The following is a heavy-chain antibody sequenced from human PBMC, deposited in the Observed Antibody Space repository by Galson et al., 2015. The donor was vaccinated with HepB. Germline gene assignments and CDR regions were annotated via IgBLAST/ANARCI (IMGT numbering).Heavy chain of an antibody. V-gene: IGHV1-69*13. CDR1: GGTFSSYA. CDR3: ARAVVITYDAFDI. D-gene: IGHD3-22*01. CDR2: IIPIFGTA. J-gene: IGHJ3*02. Sequence: SVKVSCKASGGTFSSYAISWVRQAPGQGLEWMGGIIPIFGTANYAQKFQGRVTITADESTSTAYMELSSLRSEDTAVYYCARAVVITYDAFDIWGQGTMVTVSS.